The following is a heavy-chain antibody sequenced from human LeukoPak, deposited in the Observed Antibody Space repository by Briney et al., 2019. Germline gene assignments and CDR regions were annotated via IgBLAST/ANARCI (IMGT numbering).Heavy chain of an antibody. Sequence: ASVKVSCKASGYTFTSYAMNWVRQAPGQGLEWMGWINTNTGNPTYAQGFTGRFVFSLDTSVSTAYLQISSLKAEDTAVYYCASMTTVTSTAQNFDYWGQGTPVTVSS. V-gene: IGHV7-4-1*02. CDR3: ASMTTVTSTAQNFDY. CDR1: GYTFTSYA. D-gene: IGHD4-17*01. J-gene: IGHJ4*02. CDR2: INTNTGNP.